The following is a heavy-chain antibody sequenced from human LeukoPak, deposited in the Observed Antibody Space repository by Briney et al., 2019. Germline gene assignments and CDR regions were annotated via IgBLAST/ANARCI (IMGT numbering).Heavy chain of an antibody. J-gene: IGHJ6*02. CDR2: MNPNSGNT. V-gene: IGHV1-8*02. CDR3: ARRPRNDIWIGYYIDFYNYYRMDV. Sequence: ASVKVSCTASGYTFTAYDMHWVRQATGQGLEWMGWMNPNSGNTGYAQKFQGRVTMTRNTSISTAYMELSSLRSAHSGVDYCARRPRNDIWIGYYIDFYNYYRMDVWSQATTVTVSS. CDR1: GYTFTAYD. D-gene: IGHD3/OR15-3a*01.